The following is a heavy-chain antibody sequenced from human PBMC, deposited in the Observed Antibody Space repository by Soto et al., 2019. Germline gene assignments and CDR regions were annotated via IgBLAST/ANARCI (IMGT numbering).Heavy chain of an antibody. Sequence: EVQLVESGGGLVQPGGSLRLSCAASGFTFSKYWMSWVRQAPGKGLEWVANIKQDGSEKYYVESVKGRFTISRDNAKNSLSLQMNSLRAEDTAVYYCARVPVITAAGTAWFHPWGQGTLVTVSS. CDR3: ARVPVITAAGTAWFHP. CDR2: IKQDGSEK. D-gene: IGHD6-13*01. J-gene: IGHJ5*02. V-gene: IGHV3-7*01. CDR1: GFTFSKYW.